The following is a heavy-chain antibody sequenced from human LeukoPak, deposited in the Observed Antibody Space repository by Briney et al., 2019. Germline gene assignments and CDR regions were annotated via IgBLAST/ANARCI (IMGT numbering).Heavy chain of an antibody. CDR3: AGGPLIVPAPTGDGFDV. J-gene: IGHJ3*01. CDR2: MNPNSSNT. D-gene: IGHD2-2*01. V-gene: IGHV1-8*03. CDR1: GYIFKDYA. Sequence: ASLNVSCKTSGYIFKDYAINWVRQAAGQGLDWMGWMNPNSSNTVYTPKFHGRASISKNTSTNTFYMTLRSLTSDDTAVYFCAGGPLIVPAPTGDGFDVWGQGRVVIVSS.